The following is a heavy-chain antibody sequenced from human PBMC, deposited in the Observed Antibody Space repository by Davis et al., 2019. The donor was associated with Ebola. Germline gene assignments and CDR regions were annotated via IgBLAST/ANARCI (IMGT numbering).Heavy chain of an antibody. D-gene: IGHD4-17*01. V-gene: IGHV4-39*01. CDR3: ARLTTVTPGDY. J-gene: IGHJ4*02. CDR2: IYYSGST. Sequence: PGGSLRLSCTVSGGSISSSSYYWGWIRQPPGKGLEWIGSIYYSGSTYYNPSLKSRVTISVDTSKNQFSLKLSSVTAADTAVYYCARLTTVTPGDYWGQGTLVTVSS. CDR1: GGSISSSSYY.